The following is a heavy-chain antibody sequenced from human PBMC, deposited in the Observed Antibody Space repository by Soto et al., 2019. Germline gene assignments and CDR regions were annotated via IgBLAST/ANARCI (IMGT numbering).Heavy chain of an antibody. V-gene: IGHV3-33*01. CDR3: ARGKGSSGWDHYYYGMDV. J-gene: IGHJ6*02. CDR2: IWYDGSNK. CDR1: GFTFSSYG. Sequence: VQLVESGGGVVQPGRSLRLSCAASGFTFSSYGMHWVRQAPGKGLEWVAVIWYDGSNKYYADSVKGRFTISRDNSKNTLYLQMNSLRAEDTAVYYCARGKGSSGWDHYYYGMDVWGQGTTVTVSS. D-gene: IGHD6-19*01.